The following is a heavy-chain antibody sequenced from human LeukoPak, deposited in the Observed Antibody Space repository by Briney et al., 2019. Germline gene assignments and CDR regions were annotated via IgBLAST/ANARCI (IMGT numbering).Heavy chain of an antibody. Sequence: GRSLRLSCAASGFTFSSYAMHWVRQAPGKGLEWVAVISYDGSNKYYVDSVKGRFTISRDNSKNTLYLQMNSLRAEDTAVYYCARARNYYDSSGYYVEGQYYFDYWGQGTLVTVSS. J-gene: IGHJ4*02. CDR1: GFTFSSYA. V-gene: IGHV3-30*04. D-gene: IGHD3-22*01. CDR2: ISYDGSNK. CDR3: ARARNYYDSSGYYVEGQYYFDY.